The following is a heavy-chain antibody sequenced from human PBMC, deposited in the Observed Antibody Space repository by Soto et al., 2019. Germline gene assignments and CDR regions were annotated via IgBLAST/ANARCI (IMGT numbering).Heavy chain of an antibody. Sequence: GGSMRLSCAASGLTFSSYWMSWVRQAPGKGLEWVANIKQDGSEKYYVDSVKGRFTISRDNAKNSLYLQMNSLRAEDTAVYYCARDRPYCSGGSCYPKLYYYYYYMDVWGKGTTVTVSS. D-gene: IGHD2-15*01. J-gene: IGHJ6*03. V-gene: IGHV3-7*01. CDR3: ARDRPYCSGGSCYPKLYYYYYYMDV. CDR1: GLTFSSYW. CDR2: IKQDGSEK.